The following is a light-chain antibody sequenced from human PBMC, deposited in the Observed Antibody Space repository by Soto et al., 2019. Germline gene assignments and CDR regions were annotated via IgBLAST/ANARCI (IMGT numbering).Light chain of an antibody. Sequence: EIVLTQSPGTLSLSPGERATLSCRASQSVSSSYLAWYQQKPGQAPRLLIYGASSRATGIPARFSGSASGTEFTLTISSLQSEDFAVYYCQQYNNWPRTFGQGTKVDI. CDR2: GAS. J-gene: IGKJ1*01. CDR1: QSVSSSY. CDR3: QQYNNWPRT. V-gene: IGKV3D-15*01.